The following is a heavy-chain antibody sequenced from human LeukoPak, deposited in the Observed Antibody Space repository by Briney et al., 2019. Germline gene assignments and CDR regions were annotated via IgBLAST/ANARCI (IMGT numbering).Heavy chain of an antibody. CDR3: ARDRGYSTFDY. D-gene: IGHD4-23*01. V-gene: IGHV3-7*01. J-gene: IGHJ4*02. CDR2: IKEDGSEI. Sequence: PGRSLRLSCAAYAFTFSNYWMRSVRQAPGKWLEWVPNIKEDGSEINYVDSEKGRFTISRDNAKNSLYLQMNSLRVDDTAVYYCARDRGYSTFDYWGQGALVTVSS. CDR1: AFTFSNYW.